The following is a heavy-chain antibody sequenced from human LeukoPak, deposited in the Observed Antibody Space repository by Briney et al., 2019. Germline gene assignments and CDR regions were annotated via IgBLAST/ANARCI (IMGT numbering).Heavy chain of an antibody. CDR3: AREMAHYFDSSGYSF. CDR1: GFTFSTYV. V-gene: IGHV3-30*03. D-gene: IGHD3-22*01. Sequence: PGRSLRLSCAASGFTFSTYVMHWVRQAPGKGLEWVAVISYDGSDKSYADSVKGRFTISRDNAKNSLYLQMNSLRDEDTAVYYCAREMAHYFDSSGYSFWGQGTLVTVSS. J-gene: IGHJ4*02. CDR2: ISYDGSDK.